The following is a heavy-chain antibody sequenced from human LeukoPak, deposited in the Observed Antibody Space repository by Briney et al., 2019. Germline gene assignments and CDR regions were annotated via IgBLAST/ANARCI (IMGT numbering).Heavy chain of an antibody. Sequence: PGRSLRLSCAASGFTFTIYGMHWVRQAPGKGLEWVAVIWYDGTNKYYADSVKGRFTISRDNSKNTLYLQMNSLRAEDTAVYYCARDTCGGDCYSIPYWGRGTLVTVSS. D-gene: IGHD2-21*02. CDR2: IWYDGTNK. CDR3: ARDTCGGDCYSIPY. V-gene: IGHV3-33*01. CDR1: GFTFTIYG. J-gene: IGHJ4*02.